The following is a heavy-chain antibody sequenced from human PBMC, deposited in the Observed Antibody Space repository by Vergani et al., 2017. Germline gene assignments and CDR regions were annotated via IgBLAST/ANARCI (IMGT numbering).Heavy chain of an antibody. CDR1: GFTFSSYS. V-gene: IGHV3-21*01. J-gene: IGHJ6*03. CDR3: ARDGSDPNYYYYMDV. Sequence: EVQLVESGGGLVKPGGSLRLSCAASGFTFSSYSMNWVRQAPGKGLESVSSISSSSSYIYYADSVKGRFTISRDNAKNSLYLQMNSLRAEDTAVYYCARDGSDPNYYYYMDVWGKGTTVTVSS. CDR2: ISSSSSYI.